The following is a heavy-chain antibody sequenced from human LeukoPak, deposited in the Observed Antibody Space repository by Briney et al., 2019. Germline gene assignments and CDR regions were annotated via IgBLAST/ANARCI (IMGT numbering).Heavy chain of an antibody. D-gene: IGHD3-9*01. J-gene: IGHJ4*02. CDR1: GGSLNNYY. V-gene: IGHV4-59*07. CDR2: VSYSGVT. Sequence: SDPLSLPCTVSGGSLNNYYWSGVRHPPGKGLESIGYVSYSGVTNYNPSLKSRATISIDASRNQVFLRMTSLTTADTAVYYCARGRFELPFWGQGTLVTVSS. CDR3: ARGRFELPF.